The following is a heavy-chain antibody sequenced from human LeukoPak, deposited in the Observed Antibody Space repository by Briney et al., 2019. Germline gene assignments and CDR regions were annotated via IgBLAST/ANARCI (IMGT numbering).Heavy chain of an antibody. J-gene: IGHJ4*02. Sequence: QPGGSLRLSCAAYGFSFSSYWMHWVRQAPGKGLVWVSRINTDGSGTDYADSVKGRFTISRDNSKNTLYLQMNSLRAEDTAVYYCAKCGPGSGIAVAGAFDYWGQGTLVTVSS. V-gene: IGHV3-74*01. CDR3: AKCGPGSGIAVAGAFDY. CDR1: GFSFSSYW. D-gene: IGHD6-19*01. CDR2: INTDGSGT.